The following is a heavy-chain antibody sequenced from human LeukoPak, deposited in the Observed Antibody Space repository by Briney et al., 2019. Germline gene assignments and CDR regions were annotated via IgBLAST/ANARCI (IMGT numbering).Heavy chain of an antibody. D-gene: IGHD3-16*01. Sequence: SETLSLTCTVSGVSISGSYWSWIRQPPGEGLEWIAYFYYGGNSNYNPSLKSRVTISVDSSKNQFSLKLTSVTAADTAVYYCARHPPPGGVAPGVAFDIWGQGTLVTASS. CDR1: GVSISGSY. CDR3: ARHPPPGGVAPGVAFDI. CDR2: FYYGGNS. J-gene: IGHJ3*02. V-gene: IGHV4-59*08.